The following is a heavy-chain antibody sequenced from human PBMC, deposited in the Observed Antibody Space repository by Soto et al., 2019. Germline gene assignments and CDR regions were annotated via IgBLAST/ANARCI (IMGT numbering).Heavy chain of an antibody. CDR1: GYTFTSYG. CDR3: ATDGDRSWYVRPTQY. CDR2: ISAYNGNT. D-gene: IGHD6-13*01. Sequence: GASVKVSCKASGYTFTSYGISWVRQAPGQGLEWMGWISAYNGNTKYAQKFQGRVTMTTDTSTSTAYMELSSLRSEDTAVYYCATDGDRSWYVRPTQYWGQGTLVTVSS. V-gene: IGHV1-18*04. J-gene: IGHJ4*02.